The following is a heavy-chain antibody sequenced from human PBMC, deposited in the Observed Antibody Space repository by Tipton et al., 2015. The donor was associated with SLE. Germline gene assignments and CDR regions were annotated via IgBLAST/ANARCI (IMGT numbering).Heavy chain of an antibody. J-gene: IGHJ5*02. Sequence: TLSLTCTVSGGSISSHYWSWIRQPPGKGLEWIGYIYFTGSTNYNPSLKSRVTISVDMPKSQFSLKLSSVTAADTAVYYCAGRGCSSTSCHDPWGQGTLVTVSS. D-gene: IGHD2-2*01. CDR3: AGRGCSSTSCHDP. CDR2: IYFTGST. CDR1: GGSISSHY. V-gene: IGHV4-59*08.